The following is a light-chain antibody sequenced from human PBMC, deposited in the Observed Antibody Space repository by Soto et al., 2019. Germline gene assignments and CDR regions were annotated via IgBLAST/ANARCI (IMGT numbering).Light chain of an antibody. J-gene: IGLJ1*01. V-gene: IGLV2-14*01. CDR2: EVS. CDR1: INDVGGYDF. CDR3: TSYATTSPYV. Sequence: QSVLTQPASVSGSPGQSITISCTGTINDVGGYDFVPWYQHHPGKAPKLIIFEVSDRPSGVSDRFSGSKSGNTASLTISGLQVEDEADYYCTSYATTSPYVFGTGTKVTVL.